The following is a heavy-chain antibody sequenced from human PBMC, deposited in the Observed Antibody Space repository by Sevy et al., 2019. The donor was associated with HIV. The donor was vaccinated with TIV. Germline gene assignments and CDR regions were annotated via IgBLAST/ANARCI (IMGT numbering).Heavy chain of an antibody. V-gene: IGHV3-53*01. CDR1: GFTVSSNY. CDR3: ATGIAAAGHSFDY. D-gene: IGHD6-13*01. J-gene: IGHJ4*02. CDR2: IYSDDST. Sequence: GGSLRLSCAASGFTVSSNYMSWDRQAPGKGLEWVSVIYSDDSTYYADSVKGRFTISRDNSKNTLYLQMNSLRAEDTAVYYCATGIAAAGHSFDYWGQGTLVTVSS.